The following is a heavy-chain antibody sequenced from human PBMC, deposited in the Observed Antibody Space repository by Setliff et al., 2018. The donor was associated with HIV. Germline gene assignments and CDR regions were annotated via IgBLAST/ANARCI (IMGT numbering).Heavy chain of an antibody. D-gene: IGHD3-22*01. CDR3: ARWREDRRDFDY. CDR2: IIPIFGTP. V-gene: IGHV1-69*06. J-gene: IGHJ4*02. Sequence: SVKVSCKASGGTFSSFAISWVRQAPGQGLEWLGRIIPIFGTPNYAQKFQGRVTITADKSTSTAYMELSSLRSEDTAVYYCARWREDRRDFDYWGQGIAVTVSS. CDR1: GGTFSSFA.